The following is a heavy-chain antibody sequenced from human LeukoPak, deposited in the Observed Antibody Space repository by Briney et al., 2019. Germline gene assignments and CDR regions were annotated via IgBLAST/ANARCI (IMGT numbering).Heavy chain of an antibody. V-gene: IGHV1-8*01. D-gene: IGHD6-13*01. J-gene: IGHJ4*02. CDR1: GYTFTSYD. CDR3: ARGDIAAAGTTPFDY. Sequence: VASVKVSCKVSGYTFTSYDINWVRQATGQGLEWMGWMNPNSGNTGYAQKFQGRVTMTRNTSISTAYMELSSLRSEDTAVYYCARGDIAAAGTTPFDYWGQGTLVTVSS. CDR2: MNPNSGNT.